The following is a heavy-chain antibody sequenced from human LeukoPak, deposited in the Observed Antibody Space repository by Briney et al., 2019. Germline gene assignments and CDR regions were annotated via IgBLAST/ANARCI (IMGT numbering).Heavy chain of an antibody. D-gene: IGHD1-26*01. V-gene: IGHV4-39*02. J-gene: IGHJ5*02. Sequence: SETLSLTCTVSGGSISSSSYYWGWIRQPPGKGLEWIGSIYYSGSTYYNPSLKSRVTISVDTSKNHFSLKLNSVTAADTAVYYCARDHLANLVSRLFDPWGQGTLVTVSS. CDR1: GGSISSSSYY. CDR2: IYYSGST. CDR3: ARDHLANLVSRLFDP.